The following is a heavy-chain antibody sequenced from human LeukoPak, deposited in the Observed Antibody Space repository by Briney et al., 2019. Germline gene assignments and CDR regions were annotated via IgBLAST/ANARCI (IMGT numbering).Heavy chain of an antibody. CDR1: GFTFSSYA. Sequence: GGSLRLSCAASGFTFSSYARSWVRQAPGKGLEWVSAISGSGGSTYYADSVKGRFTISRDNSKNTLYLQMNSLRAEDTAVYYCAKDGGSYFGSYYYYGMDVWGQGTTVTVSS. J-gene: IGHJ6*02. CDR2: ISGSGGST. V-gene: IGHV3-23*01. CDR3: AKDGGSYFGSYYYYGMDV. D-gene: IGHD1-26*01.